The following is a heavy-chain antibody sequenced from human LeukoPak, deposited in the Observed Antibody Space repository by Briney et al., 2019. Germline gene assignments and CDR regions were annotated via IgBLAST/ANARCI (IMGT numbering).Heavy chain of an antibody. CDR1: GGSMSSSRYY. V-gene: IGHV4-39*01. Sequence: NPSETLSLTCTVSGGSMSSSRYYWGWIRQPPGRGLEWIGKMSYGGSTFYNLFLRSRVDISEDTSKNQFSLTVNSVTAADTAIYYCARLSIAGATYWYFDLWGRGTLVTVSS. D-gene: IGHD1-26*01. CDR2: MSYGGST. J-gene: IGHJ2*01. CDR3: ARLSIAGATYWYFDL.